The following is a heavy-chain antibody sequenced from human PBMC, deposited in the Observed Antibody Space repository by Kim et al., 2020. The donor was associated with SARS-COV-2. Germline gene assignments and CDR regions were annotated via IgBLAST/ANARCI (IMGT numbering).Heavy chain of an antibody. Sequence: KRYAQQFPGRVTMTEDTSTSTVYMELSSLGSEDTAVYYCARDSSSGNLDYWGQGTLVTVSS. J-gene: IGHJ4*02. CDR3: ARDSSSGNLDY. CDR2: K. V-gene: IGHV1-46*01. D-gene: IGHD6-19*01.